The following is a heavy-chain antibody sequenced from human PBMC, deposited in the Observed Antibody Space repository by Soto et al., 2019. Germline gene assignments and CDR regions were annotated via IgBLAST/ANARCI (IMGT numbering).Heavy chain of an antibody. V-gene: IGHV4-4*07. Sequence: SETLSLTCTVSGASISGFYWSWIRKSAGKGLEWIGRIYATGTTDYNPSLKSRVMMSVDASKKQFSLKLRSVTAADTAVYYCVRDGTKTLRDWFDPWGQGISVTVSS. CDR1: GASISGFY. D-gene: IGHD1-1*01. J-gene: IGHJ5*02. CDR2: IYATGTT. CDR3: VRDGTKTLRDWFDP.